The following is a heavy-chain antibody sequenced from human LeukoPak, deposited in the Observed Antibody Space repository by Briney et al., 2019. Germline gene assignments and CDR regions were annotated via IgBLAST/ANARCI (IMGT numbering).Heavy chain of an antibody. Sequence: SQTHSLTCAISGDSVSSNSAGWNWIRQSPWRGLEWLGRTYYRSKWYTDFAPFVRNRITINPDTSMNQFSLQLTSVTPEDTAVYYCARGGLISLAYTPLGAFDIWGQGTMVSVSS. J-gene: IGHJ3*02. CDR3: ARGGLISLAYTPLGAFDI. D-gene: IGHD3-16*02. V-gene: IGHV6-1*01. CDR2: TYYRSKWYT. CDR1: GDSVSSNSAG.